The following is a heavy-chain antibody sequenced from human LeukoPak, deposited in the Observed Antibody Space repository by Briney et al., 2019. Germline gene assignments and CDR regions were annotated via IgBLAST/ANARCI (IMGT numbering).Heavy chain of an antibody. V-gene: IGHV3-74*01. Sequence: GGSLRLSCAASGFTFSNYWMHWVRQAPGKGLVWVSRINSDGSSTNYADSVKGRFTISRENAKNTLYLQMNSLRDEDTAVFYCVRGSHDFDYGGQGTLVTVSS. CDR3: VRGSHDFDY. CDR1: GFTFSNYW. CDR2: INSDGSST. J-gene: IGHJ4*02.